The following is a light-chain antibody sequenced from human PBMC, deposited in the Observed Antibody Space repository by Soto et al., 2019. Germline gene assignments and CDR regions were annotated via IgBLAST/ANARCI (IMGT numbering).Light chain of an antibody. CDR2: DAS. CDR3: QQYENVPT. CDR1: QEITTL. Sequence: DIQLTQSPSFLSASVGDSVTITCQASQEITTLLNWYHQRPGKAPKLLISDASILQAGVPSRFRGSRTGTRFIFTITSLQPEDVGRYYCQQYENVPTFGQGTEVGI. J-gene: IGKJ2*01. V-gene: IGKV1-33*01.